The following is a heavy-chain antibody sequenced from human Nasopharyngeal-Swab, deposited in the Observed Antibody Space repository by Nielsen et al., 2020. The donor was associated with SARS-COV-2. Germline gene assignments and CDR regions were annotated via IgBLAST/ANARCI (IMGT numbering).Heavy chain of an antibody. CDR1: GFTVSSNY. Sequence: GESLKISCAASGFTVSSNYMSWVRQAPGKGLEWVSVIYSGGSTYYADSVKGRFTISRHNSKHTLYLQMNSLRAEDTAVYYCARDLQDYGMDVWGQGTTVTVSS. CDR2: IYSGGST. CDR3: ARDLQDYGMDV. V-gene: IGHV3-53*04. D-gene: IGHD4-11*01. J-gene: IGHJ6*02.